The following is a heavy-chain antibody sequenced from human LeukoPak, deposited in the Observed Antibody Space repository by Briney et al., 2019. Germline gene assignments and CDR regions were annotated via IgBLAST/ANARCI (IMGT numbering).Heavy chain of an antibody. CDR2: INGNTGDT. D-gene: IGHD6-13*01. J-gene: IGHJ4*02. CDR1: GYTFTGHY. V-gene: IGHV1-2*02. Sequence: ASVKVSCTASGYTFTGHYVHWVRQALGQGLEWMGWINGNTGDTNYAQRFQGRVTMIRETSISTMYMELSRLRSDDTAVYYCAREYSSSLFDYWGQGTLVTVSS. CDR3: AREYSSSLFDY.